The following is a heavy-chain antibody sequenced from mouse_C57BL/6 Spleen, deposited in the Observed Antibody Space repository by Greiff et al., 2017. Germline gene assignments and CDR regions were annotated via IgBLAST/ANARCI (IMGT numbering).Heavy chain of an antibody. Sequence: EVQLVASGGGLVKPGGSLKLSCAASGFTFSDYGMHWVRQAPEKGLEWVAYISSGSSTIYYADTVKGRFTISRDNAKNTLFLQMTSLRSEDTAMYYCARGGSSYYAMDYWGQGTSVTVSS. V-gene: IGHV5-17*01. D-gene: IGHD1-1*01. CDR2: ISSGSSTI. CDR1: GFTFSDYG. CDR3: ARGGSSYYAMDY. J-gene: IGHJ4*01.